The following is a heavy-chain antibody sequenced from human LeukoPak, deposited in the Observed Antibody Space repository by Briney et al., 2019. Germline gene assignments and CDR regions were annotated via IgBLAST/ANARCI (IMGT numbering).Heavy chain of an antibody. Sequence: SQTLSLTCTVSGGSISSYYWSWIRQPPGKGLEWIGYIYYSGSTNYNPSLKSRVTISVDTSKNQFSLKLSSVTAADTAVYYCARRRYYYDSSGYHDAFDIWGQGTMVTVSS. CDR3: ARRRYYYDSSGYHDAFDI. CDR2: IYYSGST. J-gene: IGHJ3*02. D-gene: IGHD3-22*01. CDR1: GGSISSYY. V-gene: IGHV4-59*08.